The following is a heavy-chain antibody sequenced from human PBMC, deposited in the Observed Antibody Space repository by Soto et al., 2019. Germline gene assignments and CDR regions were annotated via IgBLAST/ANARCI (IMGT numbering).Heavy chain of an antibody. V-gene: IGHV4-39*01. J-gene: IGHJ4*02. CDR1: GGSFSSRGYY. D-gene: IGHD6-19*01. CDR2: IYYSGST. CDR3: ARHYSAGWSHYFDY. Sequence: PSETLSLTCTVSGGSFSSRGYYWGWIRQPPGKGLEWIGSIYYSGSTYYNPSLKSRVTISVDTSKSPFSLKLYSVTAADTAVYYCARHYSAGWSHYFDYWGQGTLVTVSS.